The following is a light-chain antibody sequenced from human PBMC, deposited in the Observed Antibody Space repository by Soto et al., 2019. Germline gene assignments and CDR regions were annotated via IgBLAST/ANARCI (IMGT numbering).Light chain of an antibody. J-gene: IGLJ3*02. CDR1: SSNIGDNY. CDR3: AAWDGSRSGWV. Sequence: QSVLTQPPSASGTPGQRVTISCSGSSSNIGDNYVFWYQQFPGAAPKPLIFNNNQRPSGVPDRFSGAKSGTSASLSISGLRSEDAAYYHCAAWDGSRSGWVFGGGTKLTVL. V-gene: IGLV1-47*02. CDR2: NNN.